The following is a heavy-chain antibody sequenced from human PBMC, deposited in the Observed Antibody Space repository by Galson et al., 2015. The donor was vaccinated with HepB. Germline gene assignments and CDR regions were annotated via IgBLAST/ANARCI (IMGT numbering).Heavy chain of an antibody. CDR3: ARGSWLYNGGDAFDI. V-gene: IGHV4-4*07. Sequence: SETLSLTCTVSGGSISSYYWSWIRQPAGKGLEWIGRIYTSGSTNYNPSLKSRVTMSVDTSKNQFSLKLSSVTAADTAEYYCARGSWLYNGGDAFDIWGQGTMVTVSS. D-gene: IGHD3-22*01. J-gene: IGHJ3*02. CDR1: GGSISSYY. CDR2: IYTSGST.